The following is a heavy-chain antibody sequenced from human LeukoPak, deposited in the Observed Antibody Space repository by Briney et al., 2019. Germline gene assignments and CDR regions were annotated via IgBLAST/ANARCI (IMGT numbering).Heavy chain of an antibody. CDR3: ARVHYYDRRIGAFDI. D-gene: IGHD3-22*01. V-gene: IGHV3-11*01. J-gene: IGHJ3*02. CDR1: GFTFSDYY. CDR2: ISSSGSTI. Sequence: GGSLRLSCAASGFTFSDYYMSWIRQAPGKGLEWVSYISSSGSTIYYADSVKGRFTISRDNAKNSLYLQMNSLRAEDTAVYYCARVHYYDRRIGAFDIWGQGTMVTVSS.